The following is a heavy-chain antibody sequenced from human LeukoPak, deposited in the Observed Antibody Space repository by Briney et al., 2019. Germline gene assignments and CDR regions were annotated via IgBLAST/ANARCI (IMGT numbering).Heavy chain of an antibody. V-gene: IGHV4-28*03. D-gene: IGHD3-10*01. CDR1: GYSISSSNY. CDR2: IYYSGSI. CDR3: ARDTYYYGSGSSANNFDY. J-gene: IGHJ4*02. Sequence: PSETLSLTCAVSGYSISSSNYWAWIRQPPGKGLEWIGHIYYSGSIYYNPSLKSRVTMSVDTSKNQFSLKLSSVTAADTAVYYCARDTYYYGSGSSANNFDYWGQGTLVTVSS.